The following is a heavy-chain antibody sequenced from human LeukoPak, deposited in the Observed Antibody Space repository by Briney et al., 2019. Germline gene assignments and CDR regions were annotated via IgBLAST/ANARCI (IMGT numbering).Heavy chain of an antibody. D-gene: IGHD4-23*01. CDR2: INGDGRST. J-gene: IGHJ4*02. CDR3: ARSVYPGNSVIED. Sequence: GGSLRLSCAGSGITFSSYWMHWVRQAPGKGLVWVSRINGDGRSTNYADSVKGRFTISRDNAKNTLYLQMNSLRAEDTAVYYCARSVYPGNSVIEDWGRGTLVTVSS. V-gene: IGHV3-74*01. CDR1: GITFSSYW.